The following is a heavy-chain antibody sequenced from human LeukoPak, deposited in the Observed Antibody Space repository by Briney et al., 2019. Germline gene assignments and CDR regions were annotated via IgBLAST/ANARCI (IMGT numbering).Heavy chain of an antibody. Sequence: GGSLRLSCAASGFTVSSNYMNWVRQAPGKGLEWASVIYGGGNIYYADSVKGRFTISRDNSKNTLYLQMNSLRAEDTAVYYCARGAGYNYPYYFDYWGQGTLVTVSS. CDR3: ARGAGYNYPYYFDY. CDR2: IYGGGNI. J-gene: IGHJ4*02. D-gene: IGHD5-24*01. CDR1: GFTVSSNY. V-gene: IGHV3-53*01.